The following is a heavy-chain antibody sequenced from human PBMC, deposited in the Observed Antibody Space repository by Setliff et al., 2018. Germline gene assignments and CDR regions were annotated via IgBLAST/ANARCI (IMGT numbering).Heavy chain of an antibody. Sequence: SETLSLTCTVSGGSISSSNYYWGWIRQPPGKGLEWIGNIYYGGGAYYNPSLKSRVTISVDTSKNQFSLKLSSVTAADTAMYYCARILGYCSGGSCYVPYWGQGTLVTVS. CDR1: GGSISSSNYY. V-gene: IGHV4-39*07. J-gene: IGHJ4*02. D-gene: IGHD2-15*01. CDR3: ARILGYCSGGSCYVPY. CDR2: IYYGGGA.